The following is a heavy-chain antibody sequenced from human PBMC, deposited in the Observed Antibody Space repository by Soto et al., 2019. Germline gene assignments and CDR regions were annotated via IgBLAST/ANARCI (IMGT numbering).Heavy chain of an antibody. CDR3: ARTRSFTLGFYYDGMDV. V-gene: IGHV5-51*01. D-gene: IGHD6-6*01. CDR1: GYRLTSYW. Sequence: PGESLKISCKGSGYRLTSYWIAWVRQMSGKGLEWMGIIYPGDSNTIYSPSFQGQVTISADKSISTAYLQWSSLKASDTAMYYCARTRSFTLGFYYDGMDVWGQGTTVTVSS. J-gene: IGHJ6*02. CDR2: IYPGDSNT.